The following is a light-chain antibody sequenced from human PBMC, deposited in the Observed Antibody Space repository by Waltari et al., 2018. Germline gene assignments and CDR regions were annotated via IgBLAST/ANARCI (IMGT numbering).Light chain of an antibody. CDR3: QQGNSYPT. V-gene: IGKV1-13*02. CDR1: QGISSY. J-gene: IGKJ1*01. Sequence: IQMSQSPSSLSASVGDRVTITCRASQGISSYLNWYQQKPGKAPKLLIYYANSLASGVPSMFSGSGSGTEFTLSISSLQPEDFATYYCQQGNSYPTFGQGTKVEIK. CDR2: YAN.